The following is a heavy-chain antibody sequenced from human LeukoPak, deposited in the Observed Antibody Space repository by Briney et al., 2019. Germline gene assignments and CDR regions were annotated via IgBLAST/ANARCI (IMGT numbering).Heavy chain of an antibody. V-gene: IGHV3-48*03. J-gene: IGHJ4*02. CDR3: ARDLVY. CDR1: GFTLSNYE. Sequence: GGSLRLSCAASGFTLSNYEMNWVRQAPGKGLEWLSYISRSGSPIYYADSVKGRFTISRDNAKNSLYLQMNSLRAKDTAVYYCARDLVYWGQGTLVTVSS. D-gene: IGHD6-6*01. CDR2: ISRSGSPI.